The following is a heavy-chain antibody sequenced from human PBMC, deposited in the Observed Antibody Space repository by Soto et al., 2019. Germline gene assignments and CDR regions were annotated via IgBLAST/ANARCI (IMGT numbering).Heavy chain of an antibody. CDR1: GFTFSSYA. Sequence: GGSLRLSCAASGFTFSSYAMSWVRQAPGKGLEWVSAISGSGGSTYYADSVKGRFTISRDNSKNTLYLQMNSLRAEDTAVYYCAKDVRPRYYYDTTGYSRDYWGPGTLVTVSS. CDR3: AKDVRPRYYYDTTGYSRDY. CDR2: ISGSGGST. J-gene: IGHJ4*02. V-gene: IGHV3-23*01. D-gene: IGHD3-22*01.